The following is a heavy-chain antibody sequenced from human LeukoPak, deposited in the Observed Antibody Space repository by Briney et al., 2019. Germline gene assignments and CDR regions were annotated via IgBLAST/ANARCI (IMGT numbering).Heavy chain of an antibody. Sequence: PGGSLRLSCAASGFTFSSYSMNWVRQAAGKGLEWVSYITGSSSTINYADSVKGRFSISRDNSKNTLYLQMNSLRVEDMAVYYCARDRKAVTGALDYWGQGTLVTVSS. CDR2: ITGSSSTI. D-gene: IGHD6-19*01. J-gene: IGHJ4*02. CDR3: ARDRKAVTGALDY. V-gene: IGHV3-48*01. CDR1: GFTFSSYS.